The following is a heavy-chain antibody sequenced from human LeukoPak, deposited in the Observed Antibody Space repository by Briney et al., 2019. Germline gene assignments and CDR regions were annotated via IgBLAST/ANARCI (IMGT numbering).Heavy chain of an antibody. J-gene: IGHJ3*02. Sequence: GGSLRLSCAASGFAFSGSAMHWVRQASGKGLEWVGRVKSKANSYATAYAASVKGRFTVSRDDSTNTASLQMNSLKTEDTAVYYCTHAFYIWGQGTMVTVSS. CDR1: GFAFSGSA. CDR2: VKSKANSYAT. V-gene: IGHV3-73*01. CDR3: THAFYI.